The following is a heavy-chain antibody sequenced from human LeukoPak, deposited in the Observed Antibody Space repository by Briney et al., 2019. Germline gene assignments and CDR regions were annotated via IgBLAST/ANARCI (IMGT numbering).Heavy chain of an antibody. CDR3: TRAPAWSGSFYCFDY. CDR2: INPSGGST. Sequence: ASVKVSCKASGYTFTSYYMHWVRQAPGQGLEWMGIINPSGGSTSYAQKFQGRVTMTRDMSTSTDYMELSSLRSEDTAVYYCTRAPAWSGSFYCFDYWGQGSLVTISS. D-gene: IGHD1-26*01. J-gene: IGHJ4*02. CDR1: GYTFTSYY. V-gene: IGHV1-46*01.